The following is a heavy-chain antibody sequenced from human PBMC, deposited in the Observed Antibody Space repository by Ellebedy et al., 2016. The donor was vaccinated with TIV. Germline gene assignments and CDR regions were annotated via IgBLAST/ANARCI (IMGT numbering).Heavy chain of an antibody. Sequence: SETLSLTXTVSGGSISSYYWNWIRQPPGKGLEWIAYIHDTGSTSYNPSLKNRVTISLDTSKKQFSLNLGSATAADTAVYYCARGTMALQTLICFDSWGQGSLVTVSS. J-gene: IGHJ4*02. D-gene: IGHD2-15*01. CDR3: ARGTMALQTLICFDS. CDR1: GGSISSYY. V-gene: IGHV4-59*01. CDR2: IHDTGST.